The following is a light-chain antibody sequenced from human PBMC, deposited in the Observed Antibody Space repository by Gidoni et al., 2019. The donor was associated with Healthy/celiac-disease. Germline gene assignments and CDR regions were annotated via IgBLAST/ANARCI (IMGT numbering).Light chain of an antibody. J-gene: IGKJ4*01. Sequence: ELVLTQSPATLSWSPGERATLSCRASQSLGTFLVWYQHKPGQAPRLLIYGASTRSTGVPARFSGAGSGTDFTLTIASLVPEDFAISYCRQRGRWPLTFGGGTRVEI. CDR3: RQRGRWPLT. CDR1: QSLGTF. CDR2: GAS. V-gene: IGKV3-11*01.